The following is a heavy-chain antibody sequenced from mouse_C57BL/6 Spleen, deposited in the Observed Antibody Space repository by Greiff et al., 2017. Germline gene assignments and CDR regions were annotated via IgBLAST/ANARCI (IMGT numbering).Heavy chain of an antibody. V-gene: IGHV1-64*01. CDR2: IHPNSGST. Sequence: VQLQQPGAELVKPGASVKLSCKASGYTFTSYWMHWVKQRPGQGLEWIGMIHPNSGSTNYNEKFKSKATLTVDKSSSTAYMQLSSLTSEDSAVYYCAREKNYGSSYDWYFDVWGTGTTVTVSS. CDR1: GYTFTSYW. CDR3: AREKNYGSSYDWYFDV. D-gene: IGHD1-1*01. J-gene: IGHJ1*03.